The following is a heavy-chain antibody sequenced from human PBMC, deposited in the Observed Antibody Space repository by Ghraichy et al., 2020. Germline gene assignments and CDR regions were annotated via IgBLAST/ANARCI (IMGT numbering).Heavy chain of an antibody. CDR3: ARVVVGATNWFDP. Sequence: ASVKVSCKASGYTFTGYYIHWVQQAPGQGLEWMGWINPNSGGTNYAQKFQDRVTMTRDTSISTAYMELSRLRSDDTAIYYCARVVVGATNWFDPWGQGTLVTVSS. V-gene: IGHV1-2*02. J-gene: IGHJ5*02. D-gene: IGHD1-26*01. CDR2: INPNSGGT. CDR1: GYTFTGYY.